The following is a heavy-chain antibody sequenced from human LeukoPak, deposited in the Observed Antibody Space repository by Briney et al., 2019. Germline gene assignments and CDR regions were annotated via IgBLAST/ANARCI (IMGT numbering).Heavy chain of an antibody. Sequence: PGGSLTLPCAVSGFTFNEYVMSWVRQAPGSGLEWVSAVSSSGFSTYYADSVKGRFTISRDNFKNTLYLQMNSLRAEDTAVYYCAKDSAWGQGTLVTVSS. J-gene: IGHJ5*02. CDR1: GFTFNEYV. V-gene: IGHV3-23*01. CDR2: VSSSGFST. CDR3: AKDSA.